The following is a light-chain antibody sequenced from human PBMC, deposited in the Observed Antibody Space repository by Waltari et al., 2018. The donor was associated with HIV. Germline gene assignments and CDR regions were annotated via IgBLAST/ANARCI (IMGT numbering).Light chain of an antibody. V-gene: IGLV2-14*01. CDR3: SSYTSSSTYVV. CDR2: EVS. Sequence: QSALTQPASVSGSPGQSITISCTGTSSDVGGYNYVSWYQQHPGKAPKLMIYEVSKRPSGVSNRFSGSKSGNTASLTISGLQAEDEADYYCSSYTSSSTYVVFGGGTKLTVL. CDR1: SSDVGGYNY. J-gene: IGLJ2*01.